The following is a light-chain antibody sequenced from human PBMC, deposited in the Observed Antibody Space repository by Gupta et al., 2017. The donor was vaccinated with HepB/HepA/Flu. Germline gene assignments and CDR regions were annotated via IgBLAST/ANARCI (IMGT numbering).Light chain of an antibody. Sequence: EVLLTQSPGTLSLSPGERGTLSRSASQTTSINFLVWYQPKPGQAPSLHFDATSRATDVPDRFSGSGSGTYFTLTSGILEPEDVAVYYRQQYGASPYTFGQGTKVEIK. CDR1: QTTSINF. J-gene: IGKJ1*01. CDR2: ATS. V-gene: IGKV3-20*01. CDR3: QQYGASPYT.